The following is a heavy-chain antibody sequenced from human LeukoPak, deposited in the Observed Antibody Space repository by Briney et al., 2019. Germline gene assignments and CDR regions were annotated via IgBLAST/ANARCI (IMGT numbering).Heavy chain of an antibody. CDR1: GFTFSSYW. Sequence: GGSLRLSCAASGFTFSSYWMHWVRQAPGKGLEWVSGINWNGGSTGYADSVKGRFTISRDNAKNSLYLQMNSLRAEDTALYYCARAGYSYGYEDYWGQGTLVTVSS. CDR3: ARAGYSYGYEDY. V-gene: IGHV3-20*04. CDR2: INWNGGST. J-gene: IGHJ4*02. D-gene: IGHD5-18*01.